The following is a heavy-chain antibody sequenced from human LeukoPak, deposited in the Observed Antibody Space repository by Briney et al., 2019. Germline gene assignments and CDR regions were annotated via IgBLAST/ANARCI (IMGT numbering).Heavy chain of an antibody. Sequence: PGGSLRLSCAASEFSVGSNYMTWVRQAPGKGLEWVSLIYSGGSTYYADSVKGRFTISRDNSKNTLYLQMNSLRAEDTAVYYCARSARYAFDIWGQGTMVTVSS. J-gene: IGHJ3*02. D-gene: IGHD3-3*01. CDR2: IYSGGST. CDR1: EFSVGSNY. CDR3: ARSARYAFDI. V-gene: IGHV3-66*01.